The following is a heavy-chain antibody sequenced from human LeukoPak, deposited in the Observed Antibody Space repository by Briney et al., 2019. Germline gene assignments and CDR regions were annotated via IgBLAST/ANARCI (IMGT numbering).Heavy chain of an antibody. J-gene: IGHJ4*02. CDR2: IYYSGST. D-gene: IGHD3-10*01. Sequence: SETLSLTCTVSGGSISSSSYYWSWIRQPPGKGLEWIGYIYYSGSTNYNPSLKSRVTISVDTSKNQFSLKLSSVTAADTAVYYCARTYYYGSGSYYKVFDYWGQGTLVTVSS. CDR1: GGSISSSSYY. CDR3: ARTYYYGSGSYYKVFDY. V-gene: IGHV4-61*01.